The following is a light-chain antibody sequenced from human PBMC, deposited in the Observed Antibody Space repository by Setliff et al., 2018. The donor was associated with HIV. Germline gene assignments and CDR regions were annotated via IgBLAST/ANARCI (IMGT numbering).Light chain of an antibody. J-gene: IGLJ1*01. CDR1: SSDVGSYNF. CDR3: CSYASSGSLV. CDR2: EVS. Sequence: QSALTQPASVSGSPGQSITISCAGTSSDVGSYNFVSCDQQHPDKAPKLILYEVSKWPSGVSNHFSGSKSGNTASLTISGLRTEDEAEYYCCSYASSGSLVFGTGAKVTVL. V-gene: IGLV2-23*02.